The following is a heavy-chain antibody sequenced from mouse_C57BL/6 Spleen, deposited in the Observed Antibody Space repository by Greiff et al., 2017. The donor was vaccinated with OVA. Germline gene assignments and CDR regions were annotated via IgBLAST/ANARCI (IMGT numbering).Heavy chain of an antibody. D-gene: IGHD2-4*01. V-gene: IGHV1-26*01. Sequence: EVQLQQSGPELVKPGASVKISCKASGYTFTDYYMNWVKQSHGKSLEWIGDINPNNGGTSYNQKFKGKATLTVDKSSSTAYMELSSLTSEDSAVYYCAGFPTIYYDYDGGFAYWGQGTLVTVSA. J-gene: IGHJ3*01. CDR3: AGFPTIYYDYDGGFAY. CDR2: INPNNGGT. CDR1: GYTFTDYY.